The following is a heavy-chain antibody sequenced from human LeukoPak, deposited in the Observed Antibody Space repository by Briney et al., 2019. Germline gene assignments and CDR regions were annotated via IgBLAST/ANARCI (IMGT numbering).Heavy chain of an antibody. V-gene: IGHV1-18*04. CDR1: GYTFNSRG. Sequence: ASVKVYCKASGYTFNSRGISWVRPAPGQGLEWMGWISAYNGDTNFAQQFQGRVTLTTDRTTSTAYLEVRSLRSHDTAVYYCARAARILTIFGVVDAFDIWGQGTMVTVSS. D-gene: IGHD3-3*01. CDR2: ISAYNGDT. J-gene: IGHJ3*02. CDR3: ARAARILTIFGVVDAFDI.